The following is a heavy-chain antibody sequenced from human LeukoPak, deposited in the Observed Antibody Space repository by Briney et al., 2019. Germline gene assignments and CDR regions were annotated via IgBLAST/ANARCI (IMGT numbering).Heavy chain of an antibody. Sequence: GGSLRLSCAASGFTFSSYGMHWVRQAPGKGLEWLANINLDGTKKYYLDSVNGRFTISRDNVRNSLYLQMNSLRAEDTAVYYCARDTADFQGLDIWGQGTKVTVST. CDR2: INLDGTKK. D-gene: IGHD3-3*01. V-gene: IGHV3-7*01. CDR3: ARDTADFQGLDI. CDR1: GFTFSSYG. J-gene: IGHJ3*02.